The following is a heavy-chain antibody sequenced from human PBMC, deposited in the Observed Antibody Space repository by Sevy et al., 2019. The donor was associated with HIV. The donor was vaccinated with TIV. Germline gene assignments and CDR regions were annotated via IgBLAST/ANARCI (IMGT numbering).Heavy chain of an antibody. Sequence: GGSLRLSCVASGFTFDNYWMQWVRQAPGKGLEWVANIRQDGNEIYYADSVKGRFTISRDNAKDSLYLQMSNLRVEDTAIYYCARRYFDLWGQGILVTVSS. CDR3: ARRYFDL. CDR2: IRQDGNEI. J-gene: IGHJ4*02. V-gene: IGHV3-7*01. CDR1: GFTFDNYW.